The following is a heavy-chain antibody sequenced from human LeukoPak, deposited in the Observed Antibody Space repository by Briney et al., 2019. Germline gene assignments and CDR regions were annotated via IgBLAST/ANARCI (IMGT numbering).Heavy chain of an antibody. CDR2: IYYNGDT. Sequence: SETLSLTCTVSGGSISSYYWSWIRQSPGGGLEWIGYIYYNGDTAYNPSLRSRVTMSVDTSKNQLSLQLSSMTTADTAVYYCVRGPYGASISKWFDPWGQGTQVLVSP. CDR3: VRGPYGASISKWFDP. D-gene: IGHD4/OR15-4a*01. CDR1: GGSISSYY. J-gene: IGHJ5*02. V-gene: IGHV4-59*01.